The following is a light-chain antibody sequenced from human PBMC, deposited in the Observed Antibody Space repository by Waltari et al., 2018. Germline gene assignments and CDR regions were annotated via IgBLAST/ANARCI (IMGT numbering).Light chain of an antibody. CDR2: VNSDGSH. CDR3: QTGGHGTWV. V-gene: IGLV4-69*01. CDR1: SGHSSNV. J-gene: IGLJ3*02. Sequence: QLVLTQSPSASASLGASVKLTCTLSSGHSSNVIACLQQRPEKGPRYLMKVNSDGSHSKGDEIPDRFSGSSAGAERYLTISSLQSEDEGDYYCQTGGHGTWVFGGGTKLTVL.